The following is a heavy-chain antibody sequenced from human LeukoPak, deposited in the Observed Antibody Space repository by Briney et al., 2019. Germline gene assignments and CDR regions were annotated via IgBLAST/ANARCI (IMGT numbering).Heavy chain of an antibody. D-gene: IGHD5/OR15-5a*01. CDR1: GGSISNTDSY. V-gene: IGHV4-30-4*01. CDR3: AREIVSSYYYNGMDV. CDR2: ISYSGNT. Sequence: SETLSLTCTVSGGSISNTDSYWNWIRQPPGKGLEWIGFISYSGNTYSTPSLESRLTISIDTAKNQFSLSLSSVTAADTAVYFCAREIVSSYYYNGMDVWGQGTTVTVSS. J-gene: IGHJ6*02.